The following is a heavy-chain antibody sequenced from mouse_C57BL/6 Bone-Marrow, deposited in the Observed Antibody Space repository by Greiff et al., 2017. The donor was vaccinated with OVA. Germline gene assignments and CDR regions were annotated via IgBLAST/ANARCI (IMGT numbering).Heavy chain of an antibody. CDR2: IDPENGDT. CDR3: TTSDYGNYEFDY. Sequence: VQLKQSGAELVRPGASVKLSCTASGFNIKDDYMHWVKQRPEQGLEWIGWIDPENGDTEYASKFQGKATITAATSSNTAYLQLSSLTSEDTAVYYCTTSDYGNYEFDYWGQGTTLTVSS. CDR1: GFNIKDDY. V-gene: IGHV14-4*01. D-gene: IGHD2-1*01. J-gene: IGHJ2*01.